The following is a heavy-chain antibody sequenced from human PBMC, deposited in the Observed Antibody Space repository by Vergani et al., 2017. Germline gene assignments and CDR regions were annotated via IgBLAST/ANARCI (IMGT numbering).Heavy chain of an antibody. Sequence: QVQLVESGGGVVQPGRSLRLSCAASGFTFSSYAMHWVRQAPGTGLEWVAVISYDGSNKYYADSVKGRLTISRDNSKNTLYLQMNSLRAEDTAVYYCARGGYCSGGSCYSLSYYYYMDVWGKGTTVTVSS. V-gene: IGHV3-30-3*01. J-gene: IGHJ6*03. CDR2: ISYDGSNK. CDR1: GFTFSSYA. D-gene: IGHD2-15*01. CDR3: ARGGYCSGGSCYSLSYYYYMDV.